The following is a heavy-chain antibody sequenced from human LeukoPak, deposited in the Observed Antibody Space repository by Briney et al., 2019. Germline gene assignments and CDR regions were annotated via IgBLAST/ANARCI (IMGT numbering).Heavy chain of an antibody. J-gene: IGHJ3*02. V-gene: IGHV4-39*01. CDR1: GGSISSSSYY. Sequence: SETLSLTCTVSGGSISSSSYYWGWIRQPPGKGLEWIGSIYYSGSTYYNPSLKSRVTISVDASKNQFSLQLSSVTAADAAVYYCARGAYFAWLLLRRHGGHAFDIWGQGTMVTVSS. CDR2: IYYSGST. D-gene: IGHD3-9*01. CDR3: ARGAYFAWLLLRRHGGHAFDI.